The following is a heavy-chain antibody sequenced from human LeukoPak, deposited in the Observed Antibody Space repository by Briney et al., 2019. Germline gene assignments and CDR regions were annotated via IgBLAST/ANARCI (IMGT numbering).Heavy chain of an antibody. D-gene: IGHD6-19*01. V-gene: IGHV5-51*01. CDR1: GYSFTIYW. CDR2: IYPGESDT. Sequence: GGSLKISCKGSGYSFTIYWIGWVRQMPGKGLEWMGIIYPGESDTRYSPSFQGQVSISADRSINTAYLQWSSLKASDTAIYYCARRLKNSNGWTFDYWGQGTLVTVSS. J-gene: IGHJ4*02. CDR3: ARRLKNSNGWTFDY.